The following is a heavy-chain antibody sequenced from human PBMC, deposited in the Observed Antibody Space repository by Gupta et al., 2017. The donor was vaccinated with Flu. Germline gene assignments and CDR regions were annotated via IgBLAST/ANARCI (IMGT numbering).Heavy chain of an antibody. CDR2: ISSRAVT. CDR3: ARGHWAN. D-gene: IGHD3-16*01. Sequence: EVQLVESGGGLVQPGGSLRLSCAASGFTLSSYDMSWVRQAPGRGLEWVSFISSRAVTYDGDPVRGRFSIARDNAKNSLDLQMSGLRDEDTAVYYCARGHWANWGQGTLVTVSS. CDR1: GFTLSSYD. V-gene: IGHV3-48*03. J-gene: IGHJ4*02.